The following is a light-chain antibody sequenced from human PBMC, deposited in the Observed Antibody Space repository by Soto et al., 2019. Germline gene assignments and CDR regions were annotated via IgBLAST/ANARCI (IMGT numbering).Light chain of an antibody. Sequence: QSVLTQPASVSGPPGQSITISCTVTSSDVGGYNYVSWYQQHPGKAPKLMIYEVSNRPSGVSNRFSGSKSGNTASLTISGLQAEDEADYYCSSYTSSSTLHVFGTGTKVTVL. CDR1: SSDVGGYNY. CDR3: SSYTSSSTLHV. V-gene: IGLV2-14*01. J-gene: IGLJ1*01. CDR2: EVS.